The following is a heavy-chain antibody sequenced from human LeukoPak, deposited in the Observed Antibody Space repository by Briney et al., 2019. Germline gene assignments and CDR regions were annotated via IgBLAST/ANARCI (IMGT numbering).Heavy chain of an antibody. CDR2: IKEDGSER. V-gene: IGHV3-7*03. J-gene: IGHJ4*02. CDR3: ASEGGYGEYYFDY. CDR1: AFIFSGHW. D-gene: IGHD3-10*01. Sequence: PGGSLRLSCEGSAFIFSGHWMNWVRQTPGKGLEWVASIKEDGSERQYVDSVKGRFSISRDNTKGSLFLQLNSLRSEDTAVYYCASEGGYGEYYFDYWGQGTLDTVSS.